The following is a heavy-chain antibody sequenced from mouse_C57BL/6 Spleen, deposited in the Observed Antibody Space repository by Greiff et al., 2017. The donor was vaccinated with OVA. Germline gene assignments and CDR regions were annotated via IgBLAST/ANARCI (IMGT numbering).Heavy chain of an antibody. J-gene: IGHJ2*01. Sequence: EVQLQQSGAELVRPGASVKLSCTASGFNIKDDYMHWVKQRPEQGLEWIGWIDPENGDTEYASKFQGKATITADTSSNTAYLQLSSLTSEDTAVYYCTTDYSNYVDYWGQGTTLTVSS. CDR2: IDPENGDT. CDR3: TTDYSNYVDY. V-gene: IGHV14-4*01. D-gene: IGHD2-5*01. CDR1: GFNIKDDY.